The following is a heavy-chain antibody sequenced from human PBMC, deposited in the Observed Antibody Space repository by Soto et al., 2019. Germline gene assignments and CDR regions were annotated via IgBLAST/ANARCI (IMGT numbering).Heavy chain of an antibody. CDR1: GKSLRGYY. Sequence: LSLTCAVYGKSLRGYYWSWIRQPPGKALEWIGEINHSGNTNYNPSLKSRVTISVDTSKNQLFLNLSSVTAADTAMYYCARHHVRGRTIAGAAEFWGQGTLVTVSS. V-gene: IGHV4-34*01. CDR2: INHSGNT. CDR3: ARHHVRGRTIAGAAEF. J-gene: IGHJ4*02. D-gene: IGHD1-26*01.